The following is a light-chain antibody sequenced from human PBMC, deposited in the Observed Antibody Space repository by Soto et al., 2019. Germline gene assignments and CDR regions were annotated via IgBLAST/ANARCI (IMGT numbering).Light chain of an antibody. V-gene: IGLV2-14*01. CDR2: DVS. CDR3: SSYTSSSTPLV. J-gene: IGLJ1*01. Sequence: QSALTQPASVSGSPGQSITISCTGTSSDVGGYNNVSWYQQHPGKAPKLMIYDVSNRPSGVSNRFSGSKSGNTASLTISGLKAEDEADYYCSSYTSSSTPLVFGTGTKVTVL. CDR1: SSDVGGYNN.